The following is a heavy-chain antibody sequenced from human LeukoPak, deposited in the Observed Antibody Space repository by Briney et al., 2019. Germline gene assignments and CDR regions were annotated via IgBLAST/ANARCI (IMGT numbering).Heavy chain of an antibody. V-gene: IGHV4-59*12. CDR2: IYYSGST. CDR1: GGSISSYY. J-gene: IGHJ3*02. Sequence: PSETLSLTCTVSGGSISSYYWSWIRQPPGKGLEWIGYIYYSGSTNYNPSLKSRVTISVDTSKNQFSLKLSSVTAADTAVYYCARDDETGYVGNAFDIWGQGTMVTVSS. D-gene: IGHD5-12*01. CDR3: ARDDETGYVGNAFDI.